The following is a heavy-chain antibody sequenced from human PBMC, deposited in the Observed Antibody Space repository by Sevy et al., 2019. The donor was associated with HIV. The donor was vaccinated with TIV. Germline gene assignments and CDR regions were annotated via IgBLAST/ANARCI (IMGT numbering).Heavy chain of an antibody. D-gene: IGHD3-3*01. V-gene: IGHV3-23*01. J-gene: IGHJ5*02. CDR2: ISDSGDNT. CDR3: ANGLCSGYLNRWFDP. CDR1: GFMFSRCA. Sequence: GGSLRLSCAASGFMFSRCAMSWVRQVPGKGLEWVSGISDSGDNTYYADSVKGRLTISRDNSKNTLFLQMNSGRVEDTAVYYCANGLCSGYLNRWFDPWGQGTLVTVSS.